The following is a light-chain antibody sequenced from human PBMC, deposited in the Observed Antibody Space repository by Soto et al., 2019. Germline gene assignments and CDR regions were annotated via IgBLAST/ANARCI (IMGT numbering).Light chain of an antibody. V-gene: IGKV2-24*01. CDR1: ESLVPSDGNAY. CDR2: TTS. CDR3: MQATQFPWT. Sequence: DIVMTQTPLSSPVTLGQPASISCRSNESLVPSDGNAYLNWLQKRPGQPPRLLIDTTSDRFSGVPDRFRGSGAGTDVTLEISRVAPEDVGGYYCMQATQFPWTFGQGTKVDIK. J-gene: IGKJ1*01.